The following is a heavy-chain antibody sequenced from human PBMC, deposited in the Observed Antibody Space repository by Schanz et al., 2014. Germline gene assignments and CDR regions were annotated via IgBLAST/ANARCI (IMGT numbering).Heavy chain of an antibody. V-gene: IGHV3-23*01. CDR2: ISSGGGT. Sequence: VHLLESGGGLVEPGGSLRLSCAASGFTFSSYAMSWVRQAPGKGLEWVSSISSGGGTHYADSVRGRFTISSDSSKNTLYLQMSSLRADDTAVYYCAKAADWPVTRFDPWGQGTLVTVSS. CDR3: AKAADWPVTRFDP. J-gene: IGHJ5*02. D-gene: IGHD3-9*01. CDR1: GFTFSSYA.